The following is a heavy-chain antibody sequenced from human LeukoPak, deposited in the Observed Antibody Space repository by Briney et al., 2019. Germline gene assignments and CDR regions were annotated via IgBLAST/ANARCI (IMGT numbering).Heavy chain of an antibody. D-gene: IGHD3-22*01. Sequence: GASVKVSCKASGYTFTSYGISWVRQAPGQGLEWMGWISAYNGNTNYAQKLQGRVTMTTDTSTSTAYMELRSLRSDDTAVYYCALMIGTYYYDSSGPWGQGTLVTVSS. CDR3: ALMIGTYYYDSSGP. V-gene: IGHV1-18*01. CDR1: GYTFTSYG. J-gene: IGHJ5*02. CDR2: ISAYNGNT.